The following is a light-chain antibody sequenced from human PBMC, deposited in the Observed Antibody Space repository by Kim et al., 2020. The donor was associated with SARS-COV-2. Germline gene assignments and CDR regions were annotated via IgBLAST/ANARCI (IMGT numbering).Light chain of an antibody. CDR3: SSYTSSSTWV. CDR2: DVS. V-gene: IGLV2-14*03. J-gene: IGLJ3*02. CDR1: SSDVGGYNY. Sequence: GQSITISCTGTSSDVGGYNYVSWYQQHPGKAPKLMIYDVSNRPSGVSNRFSGSKSGNTASLTISGLQPEDEADYYCSSYTSSSTWVFGGGTQLTVL.